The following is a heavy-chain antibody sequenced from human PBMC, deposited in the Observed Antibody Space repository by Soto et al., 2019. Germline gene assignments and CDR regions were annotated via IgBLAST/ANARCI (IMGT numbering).Heavy chain of an antibody. Sequence: EVHLVESGGGLVQPGGSLRLSCAASGFTFSSQWMSWVRQTPGKGLEWVGNIKGDGSAKFYVDSVRGRFTISRDNAKKSLYLQMNSLGVEDTAVYYCAISYDSPGGPWGQGTLVTVSS. CDR3: AISYDSPGGP. D-gene: IGHD3-3*01. CDR2: IKGDGSAK. J-gene: IGHJ5*02. CDR1: GFTFSSQW. V-gene: IGHV3-7*01.